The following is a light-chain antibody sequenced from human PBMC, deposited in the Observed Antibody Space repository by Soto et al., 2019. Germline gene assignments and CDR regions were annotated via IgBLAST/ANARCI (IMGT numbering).Light chain of an antibody. CDR1: QSISNN. V-gene: IGKV3-15*01. CDR3: QQYNNWPPT. Sequence: IVMTQSPATLSLSPGEKATLSCRASQSISNNFAWFQQKPGQAPRLLIYGASTRATGIPARFSGSGSGTEFTLTISSLQSEDFAVYYCQQYNNWPPTFGQGTKVDIK. J-gene: IGKJ1*01. CDR2: GAS.